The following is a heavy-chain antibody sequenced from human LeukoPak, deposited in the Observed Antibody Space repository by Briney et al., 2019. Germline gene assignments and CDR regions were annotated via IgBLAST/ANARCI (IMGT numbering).Heavy chain of an antibody. CDR3: ARISSEWWWPRIDAFDI. Sequence: SETLSLTCTVSGGSISSSSYYWGWIRQPPGKGLEWIGSIYYSGSTYYNPSLKSRVTISVDTSKNQFSLKLSSVTAADTAVYYCARISSEWWWPRIDAFDIWGQGTMVTVSS. CDR1: GGSISSSSYY. D-gene: IGHD2-15*01. CDR2: IYYSGST. V-gene: IGHV4-39*07. J-gene: IGHJ3*02.